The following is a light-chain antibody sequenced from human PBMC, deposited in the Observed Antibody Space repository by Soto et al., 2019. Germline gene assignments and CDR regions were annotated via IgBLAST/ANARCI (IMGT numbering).Light chain of an antibody. CDR3: HQYYNAPLT. CDR2: WAS. J-gene: IGKJ4*01. V-gene: IGKV4-1*01. CDR1: KSLLSTSNNKNY. Sequence: DIVMTQSPDSLAVSLGERATINCKSSKSLLSTSNNKNYLSWYQQKPGQPPKLLIYWASAREYGVPDRFSGSGSGAAFTLTISSLQAEDVAVYYCHQYYNAPLTFGGGTKVEIK.